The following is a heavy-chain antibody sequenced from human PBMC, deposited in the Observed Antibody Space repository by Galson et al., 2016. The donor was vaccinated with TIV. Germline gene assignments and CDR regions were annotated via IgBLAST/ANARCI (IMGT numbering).Heavy chain of an antibody. V-gene: IGHV1-46*01. J-gene: IGHJ4*02. CDR1: GYTLSHYY. D-gene: IGHD2-15*01. Sequence: SVKVSCKASGYTLSHYYMHWVRQAPGQGLEWVGVIDPLGGGTTYAPQFQGRVTMTRDTSTSTVYMELTSLKSDDTAVLYCATFSGARGPFEYWGQGTLV. CDR3: ATFSGARGPFEY. CDR2: IDPLGGGT.